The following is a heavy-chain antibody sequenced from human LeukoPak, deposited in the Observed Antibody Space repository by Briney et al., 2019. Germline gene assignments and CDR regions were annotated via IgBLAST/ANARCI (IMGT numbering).Heavy chain of an antibody. J-gene: IGHJ4*02. Sequence: AGSLSLSCAGSGFTCSSYWMHWVRQAPGKGLVWVSRIYTDGSSTTYADSVKGRFTISRDNAKNTLYLQMNSLRAEDRSVYYCAREAADSSGYPSYFFDYWGQGALVTVSS. D-gene: IGHD3-22*01. CDR2: IYTDGSST. V-gene: IGHV3-74*01. CDR3: AREAADSSGYPSYFFDY. CDR1: GFTCSSYW.